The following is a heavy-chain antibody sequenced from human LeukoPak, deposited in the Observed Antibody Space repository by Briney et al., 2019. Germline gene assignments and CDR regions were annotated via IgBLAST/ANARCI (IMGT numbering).Heavy chain of an antibody. J-gene: IGHJ5*01. V-gene: IGHV4-39*07. Sequence: SETLSLTCTVSGGSISSSSYYWSRIRQPPGQGLDGIGSKYYSGSPYTIPSRKIRVTISVVKSKYQFSLKPIPVTAADVPLYSCARGLGIPLIWFDPWGQATLVTL. CDR3: ARGLGIPLIWFDP. CDR1: GGSISSSSYY. D-gene: IGHD3-16*01. CDR2: KYYSGSP.